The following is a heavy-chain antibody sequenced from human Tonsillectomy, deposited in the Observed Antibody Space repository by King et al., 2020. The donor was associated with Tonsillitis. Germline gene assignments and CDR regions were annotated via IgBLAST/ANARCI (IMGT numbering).Heavy chain of an antibody. Sequence: VQLVESGGGVVQPGRSLRLSCTASGFTFSTHGMHWVRQAPGKGLEWMAAISYDGINKYYGDSVKGRFTISRDNSKNMLYLQLNSLRADDTAIYYCAKGGTTTVILGPFPGAYWGQGVLVTVSS. J-gene: IGHJ4*02. D-gene: IGHD4-17*01. V-gene: IGHV3-30*18. CDR3: AKGGTTTVILGPFPGAY. CDR1: GFTFSTHG. CDR2: ISYDGINK.